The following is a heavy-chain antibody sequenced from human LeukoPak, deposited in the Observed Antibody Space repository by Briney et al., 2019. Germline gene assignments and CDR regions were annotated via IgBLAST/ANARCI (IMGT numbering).Heavy chain of an antibody. CDR2: MCGSAGCT. V-gene: IGHV3-23*01. J-gene: IGHJ5*02. CDR3: ARDRPNYHESNGHYYNRDGDH. CDR1: GFTFEIYA. D-gene: IGHD3-22*01. Sequence: GGSLRLSCAASGFTFEIYAMSWVRLAPGKGLQWVASMCGSAGCTFYADSVQGRFTISRDNSKDTLSLHMNSLRAEDTAIYYCARDRPNYHESNGHYYNRDGDHWGQGTLVTVSS.